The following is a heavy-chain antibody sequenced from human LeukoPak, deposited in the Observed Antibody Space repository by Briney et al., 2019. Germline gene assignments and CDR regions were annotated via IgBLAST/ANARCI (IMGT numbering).Heavy chain of an antibody. CDR1: GYTFSNFD. CDR2: MNPKSGYT. V-gene: IGHV1-8*03. D-gene: IGHD1-26*01. J-gene: IGHJ6*02. Sequence: ASVKVSCKASGYTFSNFDLNWVRQAAGQGLEWVGYMNPKSGYTVYAQKFQGRVTITADKSTSTAYMELSSLRSEDTAVYYCARDRGGSYRYYYGMDVWGQGTTVTVSS. CDR3: ARDRGGSYRYYYGMDV.